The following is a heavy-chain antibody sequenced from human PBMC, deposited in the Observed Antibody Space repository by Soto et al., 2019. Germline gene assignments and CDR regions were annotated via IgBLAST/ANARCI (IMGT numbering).Heavy chain of an antibody. Sequence: EVQLLESGGGLVQPGGSLRLSCAASGFTFSSYAMSWVRQAPGKGLEWVSAISGSGGSTYYADSVKGRFTIYRDNSKNTLYLQMNSLRAEDTAVYYCAKDALKYCSSTSCYVCDYWGQGTLVTVSS. D-gene: IGHD2-2*01. CDR2: ISGSGGST. J-gene: IGHJ4*02. V-gene: IGHV3-23*01. CDR3: AKDALKYCSSTSCYVCDY. CDR1: GFTFSSYA.